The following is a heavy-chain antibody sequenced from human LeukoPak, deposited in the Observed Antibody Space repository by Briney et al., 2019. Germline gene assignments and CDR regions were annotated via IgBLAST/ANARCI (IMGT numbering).Heavy chain of an antibody. D-gene: IGHD2-2*01. J-gene: IGHJ4*02. V-gene: IGHV3-23*01. CDR3: AKDSDPYCSSTSCCPFDY. CDR1: GFTFSSYA. Sequence: PGGSLRLSCAASGFTFSSYAMSWVRQAPGKGLEWVSAISGSGGSTYYADSVKGRFTISRDNSKNTLYLQMNSLRAEDTAVYYCAKDSDPYCSSTSCCPFDYWGQGTLVTVSS. CDR2: ISGSGGST.